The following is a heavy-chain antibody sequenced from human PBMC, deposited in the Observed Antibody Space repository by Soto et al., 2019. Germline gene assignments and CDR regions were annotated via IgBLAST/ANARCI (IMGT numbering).Heavy chain of an antibody. J-gene: IGHJ6*02. CDR2: IWYDGSNK. D-gene: IGHD5-18*01. CDR1: GFTFSSYG. CDR3: ARDLRGYSYGSGYYYGMDV. Sequence: GGSLRLSCAASGFTFSSYGMHWVRQAPGKGLEWVAVIWYDGSNKYYADSVKGRFTISRDNSKNTLYLQMNSLRAEDTAVYYYARDLRGYSYGSGYYYGMDVWGQGTTVTVSS. V-gene: IGHV3-33*01.